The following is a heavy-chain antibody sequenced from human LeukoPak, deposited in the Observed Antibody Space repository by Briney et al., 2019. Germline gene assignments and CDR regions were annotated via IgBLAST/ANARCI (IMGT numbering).Heavy chain of an antibody. CDR3: ARSRTGYSSSWYWFDP. V-gene: IGHV1-69*13. Sequence: SVKVSFKASGGTFSIYAISWVRQAPGQGLEWMGGIIPIFGTANYAQKFQGRVTITADESTSTAYMELSSLRSEDTAVYYCARSRTGYSSSWYWFDPWGQGTLVTVSS. CDR2: IIPIFGTA. J-gene: IGHJ5*02. D-gene: IGHD6-13*01. CDR1: GGTFSIYA.